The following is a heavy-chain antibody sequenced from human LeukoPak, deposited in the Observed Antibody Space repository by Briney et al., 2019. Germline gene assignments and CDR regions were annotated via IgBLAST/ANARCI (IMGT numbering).Heavy chain of an antibody. Sequence: SGGSLRLSCPASGFSLSSYDMNWVRQAPGKGLECVSSISTTSTYIYYRYSVKGRFTISRDNARNSLYLQMNGLRAEDTAVYYRARADCFSSTCYLRSSWFDPWGQGTLVTVS. CDR2: ISTTSTYI. CDR3: ARADCFSSTCYLRSSWFDP. D-gene: IGHD2-21*01. V-gene: IGHV3-21*01. CDR1: GFSLSSYD. J-gene: IGHJ5*02.